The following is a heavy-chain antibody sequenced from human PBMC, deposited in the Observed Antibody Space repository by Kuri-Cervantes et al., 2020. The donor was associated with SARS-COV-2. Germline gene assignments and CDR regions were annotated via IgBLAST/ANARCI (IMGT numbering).Heavy chain of an antibody. J-gene: IGHJ5*02. CDR2: MKRDGSEK. Sequence: GESLKISCVASGFTFRSYWMTWVRQAPGKGLEWVASMKRDGSEKYYVDSVKGRFTISRDNAKNSLDLQMNSLRPDDTAVYYCAGGYSSGWPDHWGQGTLVTVSS. CDR1: GFTFRSYW. CDR3: AGGYSSGWPDH. V-gene: IGHV3-7*01. D-gene: IGHD6-19*01.